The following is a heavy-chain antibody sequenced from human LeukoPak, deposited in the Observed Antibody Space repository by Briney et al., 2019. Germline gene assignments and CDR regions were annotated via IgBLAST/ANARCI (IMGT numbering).Heavy chain of an antibody. Sequence: SETLSLTCSVSGGSIIGHWWSWIRQPPGKGLEWIGDVFYSGSNNYNPSLKSRLTISLDTSKNQFSLNLRSVTATDTAMYFCARGRDHLLIDSWGQGTLVTVSS. D-gene: IGHD1-14*01. V-gene: IGHV4-59*08. CDR2: VFYSGSN. CDR3: ARGRDHLLIDS. CDR1: GGSIIGHW. J-gene: IGHJ4*02.